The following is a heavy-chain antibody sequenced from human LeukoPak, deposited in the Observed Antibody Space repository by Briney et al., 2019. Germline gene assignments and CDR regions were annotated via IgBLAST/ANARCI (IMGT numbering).Heavy chain of an antibody. CDR1: GFTFSSYA. D-gene: IGHD3-22*01. CDR2: IYSGGGT. CDR3: ASSPDSSGYYYYGMDV. V-gene: IGHV3-53*01. J-gene: IGHJ6*02. Sequence: PGGSLRLSCAASGFTFSSYAMTWVRQAPGKGLEWVSVIYSGGGTYYADSVKGRFTISRDNSKNTLYLQMNSLRAEDTAVYYCASSPDSSGYYYYGMDVWGQGTTVTVSS.